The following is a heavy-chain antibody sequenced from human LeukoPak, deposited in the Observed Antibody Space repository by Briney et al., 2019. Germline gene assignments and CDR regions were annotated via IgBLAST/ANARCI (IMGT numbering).Heavy chain of an antibody. CDR3: ARGSSGWFPFDAFDI. J-gene: IGHJ3*02. D-gene: IGHD6-19*01. CDR1: GYTFTGYY. Sequence: ASVKVSFKASGYTFTGYYMHWVRQAPGQGLEWMGWINPNSGGTNYVQKFQGRVTITRDTSISTAYMELSRLRSDDTAVYYCARGSSGWFPFDAFDIWGQGTMVTVSS. V-gene: IGHV1-2*02. CDR2: INPNSGGT.